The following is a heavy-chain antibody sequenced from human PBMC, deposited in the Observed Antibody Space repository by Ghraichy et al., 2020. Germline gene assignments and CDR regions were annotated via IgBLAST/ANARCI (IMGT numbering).Heavy chain of an antibody. J-gene: IGHJ5*02. CDR3: ARAVPYYYDSSGYGWFDP. V-gene: IGHV4-61*01. D-gene: IGHD3-22*01. Sequence: SETPSLTCTVSGGSVSSGSYYWSWIRQPPGKGLEWIGYIYYSGSTNYNPSLKSRVTISVDTSKNQFSLKLSSVTAADTAVYYCARAVPYYYDSSGYGWFDPWGQGTLVTVSS. CDR2: IYYSGST. CDR1: GGSVSSGSYY.